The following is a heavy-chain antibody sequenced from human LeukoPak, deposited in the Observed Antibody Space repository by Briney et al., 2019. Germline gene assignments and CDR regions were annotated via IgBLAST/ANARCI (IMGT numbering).Heavy chain of an antibody. J-gene: IGHJ3*01. CDR2: IKSNGDTI. CDR3: ARGVGTSNYKGHRFET. D-gene: IGHD3-10*01. Sequence: PGGSLRLSCAASGFNFSGHSMNWVRQAPGKGLEWVSYIKSNGDTIHYADSVKGRFTISRDNAKNSLYLQMNSLGAADTAVYYWARGVGTSNYKGHRFETWGQGTMVTVSS. V-gene: IGHV3-48*04. CDR1: GFNFSGHS.